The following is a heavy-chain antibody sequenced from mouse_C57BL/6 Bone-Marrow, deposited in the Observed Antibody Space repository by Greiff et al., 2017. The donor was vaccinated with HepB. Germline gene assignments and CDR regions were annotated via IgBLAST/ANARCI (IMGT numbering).Heavy chain of an antibody. D-gene: IGHD2-3*01. CDR2: IHPNSGST. CDR1: GYTFTSYW. Sequence: QVQLQQSGAELVKPGASVKLSCKASGYTFTSYWMHWVKQRPGQGLEWIGMIHPNSGSTNYNEKFKSKATLTVDKSSSTAYMQLSSLTSEDSAVYYCARSGGYSFAYWGQGTLVTVSA. J-gene: IGHJ3*01. V-gene: IGHV1-64*01. CDR3: ARSGGYSFAY.